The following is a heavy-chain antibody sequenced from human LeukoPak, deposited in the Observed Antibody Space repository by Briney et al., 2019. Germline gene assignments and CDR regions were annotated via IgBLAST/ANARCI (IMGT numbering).Heavy chain of an antibody. V-gene: IGHV3-21*01. J-gene: IGHJ4*02. Sequence: PGGSLRLSCAASGFTFSSYSMNWVRQAPGKGLEWVSSISSSSSYIYYADSVKGRFTISRDNAKNSLYLQMNSLRAEDTAVYYCARDSNGYPYPAFYYWGQGTLVTVSS. D-gene: IGHD3-22*01. CDR2: ISSSSSYI. CDR1: GFTFSSYS. CDR3: ARDSNGYPYPAFYY.